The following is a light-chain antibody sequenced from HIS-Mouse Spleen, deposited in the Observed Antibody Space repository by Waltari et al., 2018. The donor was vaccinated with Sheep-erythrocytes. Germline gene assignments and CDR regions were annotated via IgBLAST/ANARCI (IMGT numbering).Light chain of an antibody. J-gene: IGLJ3*02. CDR2: ECS. CDR3: CSYAGSSTPWV. V-gene: IGLV2-23*01. CDR1: SSDVGSYNL. Sequence: QSALTQPASVSGSPGQSITISCTGTSSDVGSYNLVSWYQQHPGKAPKLMIYECSTRPSGVSNRFYGSKSGNTASLTISGLQAEDEADYYCCSYAGSSTPWVFGGGTKLTVL.